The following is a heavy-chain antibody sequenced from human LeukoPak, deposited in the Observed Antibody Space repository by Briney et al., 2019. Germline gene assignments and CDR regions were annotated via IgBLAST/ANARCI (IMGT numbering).Heavy chain of an antibody. V-gene: IGHV3-23*01. D-gene: IGHD3-22*01. CDR3: AKDANYYDSSGYFIPFDY. Sequence: PGGSRRLSCSASGFTFSRFAMTWVRQVPGRGLERVSTISGNGHQTYYADSVKGRFSVSRDNSKNILYLQMDSLRADDSALYYCAKDANYYDSSGYFIPFDYWGQGTLVTVSS. CDR1: GFTFSRFA. J-gene: IGHJ4*02. CDR2: ISGNGHQT.